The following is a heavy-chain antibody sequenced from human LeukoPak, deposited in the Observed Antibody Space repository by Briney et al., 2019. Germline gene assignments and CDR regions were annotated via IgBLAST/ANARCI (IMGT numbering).Heavy chain of an antibody. CDR1: GFTFSNAW. CDR2: IKSKTDGGTT. Sequence: GGSLRLSCAASGFTFSNAWMNWVRQAPGKGLEWVGRIKSKTDGGTTDYAAPVKGRFTISRDDSKNTLYLQMNSLRAEDTAVYYCAKVVWDSSGSYGMDVWGQGTTVTVSS. V-gene: IGHV3-15*07. CDR3: AKVVWDSSGSYGMDV. J-gene: IGHJ6*02. D-gene: IGHD3-22*01.